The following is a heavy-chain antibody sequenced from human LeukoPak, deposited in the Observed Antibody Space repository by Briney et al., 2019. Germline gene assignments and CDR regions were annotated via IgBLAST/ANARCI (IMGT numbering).Heavy chain of an antibody. Sequence: SETLSLTCAVYGGSFSGYYWSWIRQPPGKGLEWIGEINHSGSTNYNPSLKSRVTISVDTSKNQFSLKLSSVTAADTAVYYCARKGNSSPRRNFDYWGRGTLVTVSS. CDR2: INHSGST. J-gene: IGHJ4*02. CDR3: ARKGNSSPRRNFDY. D-gene: IGHD4-23*01. V-gene: IGHV4-34*01. CDR1: GGSFSGYY.